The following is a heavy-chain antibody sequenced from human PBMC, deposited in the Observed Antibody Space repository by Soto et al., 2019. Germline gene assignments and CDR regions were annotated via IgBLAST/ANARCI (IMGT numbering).Heavy chain of an antibody. CDR3: ARAISVVVPAATYYFDY. V-gene: IGHV1-2*04. Sequence: ASVKVSCKASGYTFTGYYMHWVRQAPGQGLEWMGWINPNSGGTNYAQKFQGWVTMTRDTSISTAYMELSRLRSDDTAVYYCARAISVVVPAATYYFDYWGQGTLVTVSS. D-gene: IGHD2-2*01. CDR2: INPNSGGT. CDR1: GYTFTGYY. J-gene: IGHJ4*02.